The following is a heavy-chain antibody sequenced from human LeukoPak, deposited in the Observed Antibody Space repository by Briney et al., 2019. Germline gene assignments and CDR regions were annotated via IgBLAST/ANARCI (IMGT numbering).Heavy chain of an antibody. J-gene: IGHJ5*02. Sequence: ASVKVSCKTPGYTFTSFDINWVRHTTGHGPEWMGWVNCDNENTRYARKFQGRVAITRDTSTRTVYLELNNLSSDDTAMYYCTRGPFLNGNAYNWFDPWGQGTLVTVSS. CDR2: VNCDNENT. D-gene: IGHD1-20*01. CDR3: TRGPFLNGNAYNWFDP. CDR1: GYTFTSFD. V-gene: IGHV1-8*03.